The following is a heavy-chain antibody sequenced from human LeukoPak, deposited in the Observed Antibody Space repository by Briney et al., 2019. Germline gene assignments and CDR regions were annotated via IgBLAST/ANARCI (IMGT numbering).Heavy chain of an antibody. CDR3: ARDRNYYYYMDV. CDR2: ISSTTTTI. J-gene: IGHJ6*03. V-gene: IGHV3-11*01. CDR1: GFTFTAYY. Sequence: GGSLRLSCEASGFTFTAYYMSWLRQAPGKVLEWLSYISSTTTTIYYADSVKGRFTISRDNAKKSLYLQMNSLRAEDTAVYYCARDRNYYYYMDVWGKGATVTISS.